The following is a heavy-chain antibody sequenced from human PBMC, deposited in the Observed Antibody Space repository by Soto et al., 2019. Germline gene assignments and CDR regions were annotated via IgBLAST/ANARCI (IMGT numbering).Heavy chain of an antibody. Sequence: GGSLRLSCAASGFTFSSYSMNWVRQAPGKGLEWVSYISSSSSTIYYADSVKGRFTISRDNAKNSLYLQMNSLRAEDTAVYYCARNTPPYYEYSYAFDIWGQGTMVTVSS. D-gene: IGHD3-3*01. V-gene: IGHV3-48*01. J-gene: IGHJ3*02. CDR1: GFTFSSYS. CDR2: ISSSSSTI. CDR3: ARNTPPYYEYSYAFDI.